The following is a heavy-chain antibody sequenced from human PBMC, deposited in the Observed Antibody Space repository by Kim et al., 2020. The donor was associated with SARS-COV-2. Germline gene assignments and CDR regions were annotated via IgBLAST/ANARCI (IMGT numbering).Heavy chain of an antibody. D-gene: IGHD1-26*01. V-gene: IGHV3-23*01. CDR1: GFTFSSYA. CDR2: ISGSGGST. J-gene: IGHJ4*02. Sequence: GGSLRLSCAASGFTFSSYAMSWVRQAPGKGLERVSTISGSGGSTYYADSVKGRFTISRDNSKNTLYLQMNSLRAEDTAVYYCAKLSGSLRGGIDYWGQGTLVTVSS. CDR3: AKLSGSLRGGIDY.